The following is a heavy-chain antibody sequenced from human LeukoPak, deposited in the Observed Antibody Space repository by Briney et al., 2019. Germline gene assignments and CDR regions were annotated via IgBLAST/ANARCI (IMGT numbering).Heavy chain of an antibody. D-gene: IGHD3-10*02. J-gene: IGHJ4*02. Sequence: GGSLRLSCATSGFTFGRYTIHWVRQAPGKGLEWVSLAGWAGGTTYYSDSVRGRFTISRDSGKNSVYLQMNSLTTDDTAFYFCAKELDTMFFDYWGQGALVTVSS. V-gene: IGHV3-43*01. CDR1: GFTFGRYT. CDR3: AKELDTMFFDY. CDR2: AGWAGGTT.